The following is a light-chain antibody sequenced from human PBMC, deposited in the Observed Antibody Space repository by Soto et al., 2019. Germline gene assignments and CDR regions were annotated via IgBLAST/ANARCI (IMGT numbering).Light chain of an antibody. CDR2: TAS. CDR1: QSISSW. CDR3: QHYTGYSGLT. V-gene: IGKV1-5*03. J-gene: IGKJ4*01. Sequence: DIQMTQSPSTLSASVGDRVTITCRASQSISSWLAWYQQKPGKAPKLLIHTASTLESGVPSRFSGSGSGTEFTLTISSLQPDDFATYDCQHYTGYSGLTFGGGTKVEIK.